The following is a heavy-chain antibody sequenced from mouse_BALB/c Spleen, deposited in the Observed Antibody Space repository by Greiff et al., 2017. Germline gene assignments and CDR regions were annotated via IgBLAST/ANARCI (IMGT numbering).Heavy chain of an antibody. CDR1: GFSLTSYG. Sequence: VHLVESGPGLVAPSQSLSITCTVSGFSLTSYGVHWVRQPPGKGLEWLGVIWAGGSTNYNSALMSRLSISKDNSKSQVFLKMNSLQTDDTAMYYCAREGTYGYDDADYWGQGTTLTVSS. D-gene: IGHD2-2*01. CDR2: IWAGGST. CDR3: AREGTYGYDDADY. J-gene: IGHJ2*01. V-gene: IGHV2-9*02.